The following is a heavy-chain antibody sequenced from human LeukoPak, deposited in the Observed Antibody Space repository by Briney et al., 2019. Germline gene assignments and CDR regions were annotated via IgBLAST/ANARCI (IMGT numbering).Heavy chain of an antibody. V-gene: IGHV1-24*01. CDR3: ATVLVGAPYFDY. Sequence: ASVKVSCKVSGYTLTELSMHWVRQAPGKGLEWMGGFDPEDGETIYAQKFQGRVTMTEDTSTDTAYMELSSLRSEDTAVYYCATVLVGAPYFDYWGQGTLVTVPS. D-gene: IGHD1-26*01. CDR1: GYTLTELS. J-gene: IGHJ4*02. CDR2: FDPEDGET.